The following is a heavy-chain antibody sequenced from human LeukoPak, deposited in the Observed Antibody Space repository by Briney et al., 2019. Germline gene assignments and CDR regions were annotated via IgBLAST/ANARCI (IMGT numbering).Heavy chain of an antibody. V-gene: IGHV3-7*01. D-gene: IGHD2-15*01. CDR1: QFTFSTYW. Sequence: GGSLRLSCAASQFTFSTYWMSWVRQAPGKGLEWVGYIKKEGSEKYYVDSVKGRFTISRQSAKNSLLLQMNSLRAEDTAVYYCARHRHGGSQDDAFDIWGQGTMVTVSS. CDR3: ARHRHGGSQDDAFDI. J-gene: IGHJ3*02. CDR2: IKKEGSEK.